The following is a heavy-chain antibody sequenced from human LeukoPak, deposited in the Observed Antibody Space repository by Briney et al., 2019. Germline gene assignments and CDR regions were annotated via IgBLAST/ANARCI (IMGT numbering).Heavy chain of an antibody. CDR1: GVAIRNSW. V-gene: IGHV3-7*01. CDR3: ARDHSQESVFYYYYGMDV. Sequence: GGSLRLSCVASGVAIRNSWMSWVRQAPGKGLEWVANIHPDGSVQNYVDSVKGRFTISRDNAKNSLYLQINNLRAEDTAVYYCARDHSQESVFYYYYGMDVWGQGTTVTVSS. D-gene: IGHD3-10*01. J-gene: IGHJ6*02. CDR2: IHPDGSVQ.